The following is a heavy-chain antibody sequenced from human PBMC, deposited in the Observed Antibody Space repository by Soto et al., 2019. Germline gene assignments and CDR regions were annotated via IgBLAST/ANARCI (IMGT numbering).Heavy chain of an antibody. CDR2: IIPIFGTA. D-gene: IGHD3-9*01. CDR3: ARATTYYDILTGYYSGPYYYYYGMDV. CDR1: GGTFSSYA. J-gene: IGHJ6*02. V-gene: IGHV1-69*12. Sequence: QVQLVQSGAEVQKPGSSVKVSCKASGGTFSSYAISWVRQAPGQGLEWMGGIIPIFGTANYAQKFQGRVTITADESTSTAYMELSSLRSEDTAVYYCARATTYYDILTGYYSGPYYYYYGMDVWGQGTTVTVSS.